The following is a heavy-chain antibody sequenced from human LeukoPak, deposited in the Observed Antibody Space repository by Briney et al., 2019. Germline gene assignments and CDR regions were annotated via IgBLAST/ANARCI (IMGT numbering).Heavy chain of an antibody. CDR3: ARAFIAAAGTFYFDY. Sequence: SETLSLTCTVSGDSISTSNSYWGWIRQPPGKGLEWIGSIYYSGNTYYNASLKSRVTISVDTSKNQFSLKLTSVTAADTAVYYCARAFIAAAGTFYFDYWGQGTLVTVSS. CDR2: IYYSGNT. V-gene: IGHV4-39*01. D-gene: IGHD6-13*01. J-gene: IGHJ4*02. CDR1: GDSISTSNSY.